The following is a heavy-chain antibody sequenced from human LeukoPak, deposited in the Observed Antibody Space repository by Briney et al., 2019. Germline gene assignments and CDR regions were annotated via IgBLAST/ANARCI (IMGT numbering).Heavy chain of an antibody. CDR1: GGSISSCC. CDR2: IYDTGSA. CDR3: ARGKGGYRWFDP. Sequence: SETLSLTCTVSGGSISSCCWSWIRQPPGKGLEWIGCIYDTGSANYNPSLKSRVTISVDTSKNQFSLKLSSVTAADTAVYYCARGKGGYRWFDPWGQGTLVTVSS. D-gene: IGHD5-12*01. J-gene: IGHJ5*02. V-gene: IGHV4-59*01.